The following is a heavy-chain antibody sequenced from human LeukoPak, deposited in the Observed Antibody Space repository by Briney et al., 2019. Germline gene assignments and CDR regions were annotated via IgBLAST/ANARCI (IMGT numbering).Heavy chain of an antibody. V-gene: IGHV3-23*01. J-gene: IGHJ4*02. Sequence: GRSLRLSCAASGFTFSSYAMSWVRQAPGKGLEWVSAISGSGGSTYYADSVKGRFTISRDNSKNTLYLQMNSLRAEDTAVYYCAKKGVDILTGYYSPFDYWGQGTLVTVSS. CDR3: AKKGVDILTGYYSPFDY. CDR2: ISGSGGST. D-gene: IGHD3-9*01. CDR1: GFTFSSYA.